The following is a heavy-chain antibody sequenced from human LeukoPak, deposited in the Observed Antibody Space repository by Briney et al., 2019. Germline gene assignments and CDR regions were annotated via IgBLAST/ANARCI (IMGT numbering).Heavy chain of an antibody. CDR3: ARGTRNLIRGRPNWFDP. D-gene: IGHD2-15*01. V-gene: IGHV4-4*02. J-gene: IGHJ5*02. Sequence: SETLSLTCAVSGGFINSSNWWSWVRQPPGKGLEWIGEIYHSGSTNYNPSLKSRVTISVDKSKNQFSLKLSSVTAADTAVYYCARGTRNLIRGRPNWFDPWGQGTLVTVSS. CDR1: GGFINSSNW. CDR2: IYHSGST.